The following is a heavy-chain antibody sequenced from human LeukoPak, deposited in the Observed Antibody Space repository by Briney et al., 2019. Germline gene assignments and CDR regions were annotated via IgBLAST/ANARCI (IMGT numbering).Heavy chain of an antibody. D-gene: IGHD3-10*01. CDR1: GFSISNDW. CDR3: TLIQGWGSGSYYLDY. Sequence: GGSLRLSCAASGFSISNDWMSWVRQAPGKGLEWVGRVKNRGAGETTDYAAPVKGRFTISRDDSKNTLYLQMNSLKTEDTAVYYCTLIQGWGSGSYYLDYWGQGTLVTVSS. J-gene: IGHJ4*02. V-gene: IGHV3-15*01. CDR2: VKNRGAGETT.